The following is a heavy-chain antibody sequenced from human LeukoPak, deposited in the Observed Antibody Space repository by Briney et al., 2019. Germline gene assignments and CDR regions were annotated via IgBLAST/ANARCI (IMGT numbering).Heavy chain of an antibody. CDR1: GGSISSGGYY. CDR3: ARDLRNPRISSWFDP. J-gene: IGHJ5*02. V-gene: IGHV4-31*03. Sequence: TSETLSLTCTVSGGSISSGGYYWSWIRQHPGKGLEWIGYIYYSGSTYYNPSLKSRVTISVDTSKNQFSLKLSSVTAADTAVYYCARDLRNPRISSWFDPWGQGTLVTVSS. CDR2: IYYSGST. D-gene: IGHD2-15*01.